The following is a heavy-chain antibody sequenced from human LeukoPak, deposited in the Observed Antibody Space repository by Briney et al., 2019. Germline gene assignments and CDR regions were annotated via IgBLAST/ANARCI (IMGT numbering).Heavy chain of an antibody. J-gene: IGHJ6*02. D-gene: IGHD3-3*01. CDR1: GYTFTGYY. CDR3: ARANSPNFWSGYYPPGYYYYGMGV. Sequence: WASVKVSCKASGYTFTGYYMHWVRQATGQGLEWMGWMNPNSGNTGYAQKFQGRVTMTRNTSISTAYMELSSLRSEDTAVYYCARANSPNFWSGYYPPGYYYYGMGVWGQGTTVTVSS. CDR2: MNPNSGNT. V-gene: IGHV1-8*02.